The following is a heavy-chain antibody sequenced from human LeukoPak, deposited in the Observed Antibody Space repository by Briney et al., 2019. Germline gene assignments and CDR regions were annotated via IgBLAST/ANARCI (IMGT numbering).Heavy chain of an antibody. CDR2: IYYSGST. J-gene: IGHJ4*02. CDR1: GGSISSSSYY. V-gene: IGHV4-39*07. CDR3: ARGYYDYVWGSTDY. Sequence: SETLSLTCTVSGGSISSSSYYWGWIRQPPGKGLEWIGSIYYSGSTYYNPSLKSRVTISVDTSKNQFSLKLSSVTAADTAVYYCARGYYDYVWGSTDYWGQGTLVTVSS. D-gene: IGHD3-16*01.